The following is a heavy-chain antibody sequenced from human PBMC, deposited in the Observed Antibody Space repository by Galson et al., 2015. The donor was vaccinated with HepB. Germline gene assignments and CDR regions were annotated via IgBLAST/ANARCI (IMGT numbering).Heavy chain of an antibody. V-gene: IGHV1-18*01. CDR2: ISAYNGNT. CDR1: GYTFTSYG. D-gene: IGHD3-10*01. J-gene: IGHJ4*02. Sequence: SVKVSCKASGYTFTSYGISWVRQAPGQGLEWMGWISAYNGNTNYAQKLQGRVTMTTDTSTSTAYMELRSLRSDDTAVYYCARAPYYYGSRSIYYIDYWGQGTLVTVSS. CDR3: ARAPYYYGSRSIYYIDY.